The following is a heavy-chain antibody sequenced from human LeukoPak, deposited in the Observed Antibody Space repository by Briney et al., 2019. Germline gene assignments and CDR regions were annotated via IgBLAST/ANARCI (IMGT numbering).Heavy chain of an antibody. V-gene: IGHV4-4*07. Sequence: SETLSLTCTVSGGSITSYYWGWVRQPAGKGLEWIGRIYTTGRTDHHPSLNSRLTMSVDTSKNQFSLNLSSVTAADTAVYYCARVGYIASSWLFDYWGQGALVIVSS. D-gene: IGHD1-26*01. CDR1: GGSITSYY. CDR3: ARVGYIASSWLFDY. CDR2: IYTTGRT. J-gene: IGHJ4*02.